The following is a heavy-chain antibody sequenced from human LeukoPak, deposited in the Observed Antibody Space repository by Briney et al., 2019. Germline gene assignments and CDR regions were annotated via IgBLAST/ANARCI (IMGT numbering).Heavy chain of an antibody. V-gene: IGHV3-64*01. Sequence: PGRSLRLSCAASGFTFDDYALHWVRQAPGKELEYVSAISSNGGSIHYANSVKGRFTISRDNSKNTLYLQMDSLRAEDMAVYYCARDTCGCGSGWHLYWYFDLWGRGTLVTVSS. CDR1: GFTFDDYA. J-gene: IGHJ2*01. CDR3: ARDTCGCGSGWHLYWYFDL. D-gene: IGHD6-19*01. CDR2: ISSNGGSI.